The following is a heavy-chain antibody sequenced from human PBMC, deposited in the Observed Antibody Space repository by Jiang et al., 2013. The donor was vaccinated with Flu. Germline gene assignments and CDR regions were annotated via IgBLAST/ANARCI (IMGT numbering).Heavy chain of an antibody. Sequence: VQLVESGGGLVQPGGSQRLSCAASGFTFRTYWMHWVRQAPGKGLVWVSRINSDGSSTSYADSVKGRFTISRDNAKNTLYLQMNSLRAEDTAVYYCALLVLEDSYGTDYWGQGTLVTVSS. D-gene: IGHD5-18*01. V-gene: IGHV3-74*01. CDR3: ALLVLEDSYGTDY. CDR2: INSDGSST. CDR1: GFTFRTYW. J-gene: IGHJ4*02.